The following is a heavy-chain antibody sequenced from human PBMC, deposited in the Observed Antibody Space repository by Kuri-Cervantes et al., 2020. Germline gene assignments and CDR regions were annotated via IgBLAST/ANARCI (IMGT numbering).Heavy chain of an antibody. J-gene: IGHJ6*02. CDR2: IYPGDSDT. D-gene: IGHD2-15*01. CDR1: PNYW. V-gene: IGHV5-51*01. CDR3: ARLKLLPIYYYYYGMDV. Sequence: ASVKVSCKGSPNYWIGWVRQMPGKGLEWMGIIYPGDSDTRYSPSFQGQVTISADKSISTAYLQWSSLKASDTAMYYCARLKLLPIYYYYYGMDVWGQGTTVTVS.